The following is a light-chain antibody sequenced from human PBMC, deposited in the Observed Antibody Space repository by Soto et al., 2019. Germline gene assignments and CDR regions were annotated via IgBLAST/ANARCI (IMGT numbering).Light chain of an antibody. V-gene: IGLV2-11*01. CDR2: DVS. CDR3: CSYRGMYPWV. Sequence: QSALTQPRSVSGSPGQSVTISCTGTSSDVGGYNYVSWYQHQPGEAPKLMIYDVSERPSGVPDRFSGSKSGNTASLTISGLQADDEADYYFCSYRGMYPWVFGGGTQLTVL. CDR1: SSDVGGYNY. J-gene: IGLJ3*02.